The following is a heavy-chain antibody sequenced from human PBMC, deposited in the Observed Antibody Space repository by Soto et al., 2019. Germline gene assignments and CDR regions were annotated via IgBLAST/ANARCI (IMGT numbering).Heavy chain of an antibody. CDR2: ISGYNSNT. Sequence: GASVKVSCKASGYTFTSYGISWVRQGPGQGLEWMGWISGYNSNTNYAQKLQGRVTMTTDTSTSTAYMELRSLRSDDTALYYCARDKGGWPDDFYIWGQGTMVTVSS. CDR1: GYTFTSYG. V-gene: IGHV1-18*01. D-gene: IGHD3-16*01. J-gene: IGHJ3*02. CDR3: ARDKGGWPDDFYI.